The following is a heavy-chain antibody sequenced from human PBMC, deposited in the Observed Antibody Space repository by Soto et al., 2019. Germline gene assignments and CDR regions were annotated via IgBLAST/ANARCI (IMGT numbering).Heavy chain of an antibody. CDR2: INHSGST. Sequence: SETLSLTCAVYGGSFSGYYWSWIRQPPGKGLEWIGEINHSGSTNYNPSLKSRVTISVDTSKNQFSLKLSSVTAADTAVYYCARMSHIGDFDYWGQGTLVTVSS. CDR3: ARMSHIGDFDY. V-gene: IGHV4-34*01. D-gene: IGHD2-21*01. J-gene: IGHJ4*02. CDR1: GGSFSGYY.